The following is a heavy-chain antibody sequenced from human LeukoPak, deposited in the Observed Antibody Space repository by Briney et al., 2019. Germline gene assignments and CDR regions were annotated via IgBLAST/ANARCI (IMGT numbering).Heavy chain of an antibody. J-gene: IGHJ6*04. CDR2: ISGSGGNT. Sequence: GGSLRLSCAPSGFTFSSYAMSWVRQAPGKGLEWVSVISGSGGNTYYADSVKGRFTISRDNSKNTLYLQMNSLRAEDTAVYYCAELGITMIGGVWGKGTTVTISS. CDR1: GFTFSSYA. V-gene: IGHV3-23*01. D-gene: IGHD3-10*02. CDR3: AELGITMIGGV.